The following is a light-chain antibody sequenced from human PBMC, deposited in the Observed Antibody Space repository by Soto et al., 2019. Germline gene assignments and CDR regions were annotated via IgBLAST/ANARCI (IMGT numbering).Light chain of an antibody. J-gene: IGKJ4*01. V-gene: IGKV1-5*03. CDR1: QSISSW. CDR2: KAS. Sequence: DIQMTQSPSTLSASVGDRVTITCRASQSISSWLAWYQQKPGKAPKLLIYKASTLKSGVPSRFSGSASRTDFTLTISSLQPEDFATYYCLQHNSYPLTFGGGTKV. CDR3: LQHNSYPLT.